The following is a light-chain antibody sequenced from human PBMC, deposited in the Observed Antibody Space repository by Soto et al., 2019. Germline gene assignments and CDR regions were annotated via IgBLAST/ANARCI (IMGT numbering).Light chain of an antibody. CDR1: NSDVGTYEL. CDR3: CSYAASSALWV. V-gene: IGLV2-23*01. J-gene: IGLJ3*02. Sequence: QSALTQPASVSGSPGQSITISCTGTNSDVGTYELVSWYQQHPGRAPKLMIYEGSKRPSGVSNRFSGSKSGDTASLTISGLQADDEANYYCCSYAASSALWVFGGGTKLTVL. CDR2: EGS.